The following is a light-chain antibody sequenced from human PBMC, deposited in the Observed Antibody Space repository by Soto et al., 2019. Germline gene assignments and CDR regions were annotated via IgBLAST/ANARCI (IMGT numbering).Light chain of an antibody. J-gene: IGKJ4*01. CDR2: DTF. CDR3: QQRRNWPLT. V-gene: IGKV3-11*01. Sequence: ETVLTQSPAALSLSPGERATLSCRATQSISGELAWYQQKPGQAPRLLIYDTFNRATGIPARFSGSGSGTDLTLTISSLEPEDVAVYYCQQRRNWPLTFGGGTKVEIK. CDR1: QSISGE.